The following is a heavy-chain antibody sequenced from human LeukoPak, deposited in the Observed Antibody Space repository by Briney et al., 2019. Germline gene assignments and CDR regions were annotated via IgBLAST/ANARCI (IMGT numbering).Heavy chain of an antibody. CDR3: ARGDYYSNGWPFDY. CDR2: IFHSGST. J-gene: IGHJ4*02. D-gene: IGHD6-19*01. V-gene: IGHV4-38-2*01. Sequence: SETLSLTCVVSGYSISSGYYWVWIRQPPGKGLEWIGSIFHSGSTYYNPSLQSRVTISLDTSKNHFSLKLSSVTAADTALYYCARGDYYSNGWPFDYWGQGTLVTVSS. CDR1: GYSISSGYY.